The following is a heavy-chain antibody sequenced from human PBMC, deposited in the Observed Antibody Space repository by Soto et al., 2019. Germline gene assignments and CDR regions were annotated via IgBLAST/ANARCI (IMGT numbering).Heavy chain of an antibody. CDR2: ISGSGGST. V-gene: IGHV3-23*01. Sequence: EVQLLESGGGLVQPGGSLRLSCAASGFTFSSYAMSWVRQAPGKGLEWVSAISGSGGSTYYADSVKGRFTISRDNSKNPLYLQMNSLRAEDTAVYYCAKDRVVVVAAQGYWGQGTLVTVSS. CDR3: AKDRVVVVAAQGY. D-gene: IGHD2-15*01. CDR1: GFTFSSYA. J-gene: IGHJ4*02.